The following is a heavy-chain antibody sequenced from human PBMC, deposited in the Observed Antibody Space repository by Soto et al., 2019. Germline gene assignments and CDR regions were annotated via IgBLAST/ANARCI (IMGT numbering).Heavy chain of an antibody. J-gene: IGHJ6*01. Sequence: PGGSLRLSCAASGFTFSSYGMHWVRQAPGKGLEWVAVISYDGSNKYYADSVKGRFTISRDNSKNTLYLQMNSLRAEDTAVYYCANLAMDSSGYYYYYGMDVWGQGNTVTVSS. CDR1: GFTFSSYG. V-gene: IGHV3-30*18. CDR2: ISYDGSNK. D-gene: IGHD3-22*01. CDR3: ANLAMDSSGYYYYYGMDV.